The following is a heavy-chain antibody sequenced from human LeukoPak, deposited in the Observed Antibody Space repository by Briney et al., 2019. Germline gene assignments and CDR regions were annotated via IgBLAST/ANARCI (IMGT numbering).Heavy chain of an antibody. Sequence: GASVKVSCKASGYTFTGYYMHWVRQAPGQGLEWMGWINPNSGGTNYAQKFQGRVTMTRDTSISTAYMELRSLRSDDTAVYYCARPGLPLPWSYYYDSSGYYLDYWGQGTLVTVSS. V-gene: IGHV1-2*02. J-gene: IGHJ4*02. CDR2: INPNSGGT. D-gene: IGHD3-22*01. CDR3: ARPGLPLPWSYYYDSSGYYLDY. CDR1: GYTFTGYY.